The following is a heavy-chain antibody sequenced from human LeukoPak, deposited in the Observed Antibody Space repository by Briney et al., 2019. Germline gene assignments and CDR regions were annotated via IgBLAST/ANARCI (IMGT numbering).Heavy chain of an antibody. J-gene: IGHJ3*02. CDR2: ISSSSSYT. D-gene: IGHD4-23*01. V-gene: IGHV3-11*06. CDR1: GCTFSDYY. CDR3: ARETPLTDAFDI. Sequence: GGSLRLSCAASGCTFSDYYVSWIRQAPGKGLEWVSYISSSSSYTNYADSVKGRFTISRDNAKNSLYLQMNSLRAEDTAVYYCARETPLTDAFDIWGQGTMVTVSS.